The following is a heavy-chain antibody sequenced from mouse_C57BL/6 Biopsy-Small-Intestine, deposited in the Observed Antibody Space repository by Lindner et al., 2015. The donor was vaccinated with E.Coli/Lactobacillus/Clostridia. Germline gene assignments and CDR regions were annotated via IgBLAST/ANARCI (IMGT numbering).Heavy chain of an antibody. Sequence: VQLQESGAELVKPGASVKLSCKASGYTFTVYTIHWVRQRSGQGLEWIGWFYPGSGSIKYNENFRDKATLTADKSSSTVYMELSRLTSEDSAVYFCARHEEAGLLGAWFAYWSQGTLVTVSA. J-gene: IGHJ3*01. CDR3: ARHEEAGLLGAWFAY. D-gene: IGHD1-1*01. CDR1: GYTFTVYT. V-gene: IGHV1-62-2*01. CDR2: FYPGSGSI.